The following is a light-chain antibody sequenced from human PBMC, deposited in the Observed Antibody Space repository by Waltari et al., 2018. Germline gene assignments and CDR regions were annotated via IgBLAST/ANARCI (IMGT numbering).Light chain of an antibody. CDR2: SND. CDR1: NSNIGSNT. CDR3: ATWDDRLTGVV. Sequence: QSVLTQPPSASGTPGQRVTISCSGSNSNIGSNTVNWYQQVPGTAPKLLIYSNDDGPSGVPDRFSGSKSGTSASLAISGLQSEDEADYYCATWDDRLTGVVFGGGTKVTVL. J-gene: IGLJ2*01. V-gene: IGLV1-44*01.